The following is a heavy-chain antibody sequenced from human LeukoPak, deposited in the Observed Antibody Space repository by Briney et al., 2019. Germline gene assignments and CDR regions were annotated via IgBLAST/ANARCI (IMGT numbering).Heavy chain of an antibody. Sequence: GGSLRLSCAASGFTFDDYAMHWVRQAPGKGLEWVSLISGDGGSTSYADSVKGRFTISRDNSKNSLYLQMNSLRTEDTSLYYCAKDMYYYESSACDYWGQGTLVTVSS. V-gene: IGHV3-43*02. CDR1: GFTFDDYA. CDR2: ISGDGGST. J-gene: IGHJ4*02. CDR3: AKDMYYYESSACDY. D-gene: IGHD3-22*01.